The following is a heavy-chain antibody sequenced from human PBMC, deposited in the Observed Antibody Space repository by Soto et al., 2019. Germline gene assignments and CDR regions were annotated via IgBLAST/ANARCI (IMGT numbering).Heavy chain of an antibody. Sequence: QLQLQESGPGLVKPSETLSLTCTVSGGSISSSSYFWGWIRQPPGKGLEWIGNIYYSGSTYYNPSLTSRVTISVDTSKNQFSLKLSSVTAADTAVYYCAKTGDSSGYYYTFDYWGQGTLVTVSS. CDR3: AKTGDSSGYYYTFDY. D-gene: IGHD3-22*01. V-gene: IGHV4-39*01. CDR2: IYYSGST. CDR1: GGSISSSSYF. J-gene: IGHJ4*02.